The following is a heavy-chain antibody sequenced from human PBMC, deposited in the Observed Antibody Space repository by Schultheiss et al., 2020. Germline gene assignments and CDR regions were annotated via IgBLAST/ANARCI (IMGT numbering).Heavy chain of an antibody. V-gene: IGHV1-69*02. CDR3: ARHTVPSSALYYFDY. CDR2: IIPMLNLT. CDR1: GGTFSTYT. Sequence: KISCKTSGGTFSTYTFSWVRQAPGQGPEWMGRIIPMLNLTNYAQKLQGRLTITADKSTSTVYMELGALTSEDTAVYYCARHTVPSSALYYFDYWGKGTLVTVSS. D-gene: IGHD6-6*01. J-gene: IGHJ4*02.